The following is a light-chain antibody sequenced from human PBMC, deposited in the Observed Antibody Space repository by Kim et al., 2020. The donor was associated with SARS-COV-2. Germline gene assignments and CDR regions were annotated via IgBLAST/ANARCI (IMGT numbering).Light chain of an antibody. Sequence: LSPGERAPLSCRASQSVSSSSLAWYQQKPGQAPMLLIYGTSTRATGIPDRFSGSGSGTDFTLTISRLEPEDFAVYFCQQYGSSPTFGGGTKVDIK. CDR1: QSVSSSS. V-gene: IGKV3-20*01. CDR3: QQYGSSPT. J-gene: IGKJ4*01. CDR2: GTS.